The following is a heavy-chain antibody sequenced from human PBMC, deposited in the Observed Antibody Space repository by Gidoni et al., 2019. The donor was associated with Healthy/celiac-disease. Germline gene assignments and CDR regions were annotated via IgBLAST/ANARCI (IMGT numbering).Heavy chain of an antibody. CDR2: IYSGGST. V-gene: IGHV3-53*01. Sequence: EVQLVESGGGLIQPGGSLRLSCAASGFTVSSNYMSWVRQAPGKGLEWVSVIYSGGSTYYADSVKGRFTISRDNSKNTLYLQMNSLRAEDTAVYYCARDITKPGYGDYGDYWGQGTLVTVSS. CDR1: GFTVSSNY. CDR3: ARDITKPGYGDYGDY. D-gene: IGHD4-17*01. J-gene: IGHJ4*02.